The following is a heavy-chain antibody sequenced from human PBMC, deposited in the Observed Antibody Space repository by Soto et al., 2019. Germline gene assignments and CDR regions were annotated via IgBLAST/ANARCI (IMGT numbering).Heavy chain of an antibody. CDR3: ARVWGIAAAGTGEHSSGWTHDY. CDR1: GGSISSYY. Sequence: SETLSLTCTISGGSISSYYWSWIRQHPGKGLEWIGYIYYSGSTNSNPSLKSRVTISVDTSKNQLSLKLSSVTAADTAVYYCARVWGIAAAGTGEHSSGWTHDYWCQRTLVTVSS. D-gene: IGHD6-13*01. V-gene: IGHV4-59*01. J-gene: IGHJ4*02. CDR2: IYYSGST.